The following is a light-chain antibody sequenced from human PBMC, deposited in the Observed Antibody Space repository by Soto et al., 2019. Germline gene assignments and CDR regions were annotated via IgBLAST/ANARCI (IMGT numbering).Light chain of an antibody. CDR2: DAS. Sequence: EIVLTQSPATLSLSPGERATLSCRASQSVSSYLAWYQQKPGQAPRLLIFDASNSATGIPARFSGSGSGTDFTLTISSLEPEDFAVYYCQQRRNWPPITFGQGTRLEIK. CDR3: QQRRNWPPIT. CDR1: QSVSSY. J-gene: IGKJ5*01. V-gene: IGKV3-11*01.